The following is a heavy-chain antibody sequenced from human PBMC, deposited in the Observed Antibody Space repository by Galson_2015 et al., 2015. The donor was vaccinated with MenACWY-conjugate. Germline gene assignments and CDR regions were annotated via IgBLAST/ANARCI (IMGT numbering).Heavy chain of an antibody. CDR2: INYSGST. Sequence: SETLSLTCTVSGGSIGSNSYYWGWIRQPPGKGLEWIGSINYSGSTYYSSSLKSRVTISVDTSKNQFSLRLNSVTAADTAVYYCARETGAGSNQGFDYWGQGTLVTVSS. CDR3: ARETGAGSNQGFDY. V-gene: IGHV4-39*02. CDR1: GGSIGSNSYY. D-gene: IGHD5-24*01. J-gene: IGHJ4*02.